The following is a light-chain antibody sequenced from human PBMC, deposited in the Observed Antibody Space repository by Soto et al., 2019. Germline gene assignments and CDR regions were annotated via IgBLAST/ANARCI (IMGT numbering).Light chain of an antibody. V-gene: IGLV2-14*01. CDR2: EVS. CDR1: SSDVGGYNY. J-gene: IGLJ1*01. CDR3: SSYTSSSTYV. Sequence: SVLTQPASVSVSPGQSITSSCTGTSSDVGGYNYVSWYQQHPGKAPKLMIYEVSNRPSGVSNRFSGSKSGNTASLTISGLQAEDEADYYCSSYTSSSTYVFGTGTKVTVL.